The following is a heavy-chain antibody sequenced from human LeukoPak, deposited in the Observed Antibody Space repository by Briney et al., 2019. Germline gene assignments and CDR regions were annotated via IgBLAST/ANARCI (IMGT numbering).Heavy chain of an antibody. Sequence: SETLSLTCAVYGGSFSGYYWSWIRQPPGKGLEWIGEINHSGSINYNPSLKSRVTISVDTSKNQFSLKLSSVTAADTAVYYCARRDYDFWGGYYTGGYFDYWGQGTLVTVSS. V-gene: IGHV4-34*01. CDR2: INHSGSI. CDR3: ARRDYDFWGGYYTGGYFDY. CDR1: GGSFSGYY. J-gene: IGHJ4*02. D-gene: IGHD3-3*01.